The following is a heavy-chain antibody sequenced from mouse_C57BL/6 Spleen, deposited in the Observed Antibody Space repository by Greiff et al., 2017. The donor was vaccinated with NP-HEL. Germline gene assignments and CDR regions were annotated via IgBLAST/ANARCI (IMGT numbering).Heavy chain of an antibody. J-gene: IGHJ3*01. CDR2: ISSGGSYT. Sequence: EVKLMESGGDLVKPGGSLKLSCAASGFTFSSYGMSWVRQTPDKRLEWVATISSGGSYTYYPDSVKGRFTISRDNAKNTLYLQMSSLKSEDTAMYYCASQSTMVTSWFAYWGQGTLVTVSA. CDR1: GFTFSSYG. D-gene: IGHD2-2*01. CDR3: ASQSTMVTSWFAY. V-gene: IGHV5-6*01.